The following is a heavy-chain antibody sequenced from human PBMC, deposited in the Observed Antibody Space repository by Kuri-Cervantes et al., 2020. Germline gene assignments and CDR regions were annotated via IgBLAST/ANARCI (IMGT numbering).Heavy chain of an antibody. CDR1: GFPVSSDY. CDR2: LYNAGTT. Sequence: GGSLRLSCAVSGFPVSSDYMTWVRQAPGKGLQWVSLLYNAGTTIYADSVKGRFTISRDNAKNSLYLQMNSLRAEDTAVYYCARDRLGSGWYRVTTYGMDVWGQGTTVTVSS. V-gene: IGHV3-66*01. CDR3: ARDRLGSGWYRVTTYGMDV. J-gene: IGHJ6*02. D-gene: IGHD6-19*01.